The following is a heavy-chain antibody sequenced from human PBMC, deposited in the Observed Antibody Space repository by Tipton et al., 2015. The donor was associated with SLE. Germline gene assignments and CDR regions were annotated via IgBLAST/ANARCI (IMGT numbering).Heavy chain of an antibody. CDR3: ASRITMVQGGTVPDL. CDR1: GFTFSSYG. V-gene: IGHV3-30*02. D-gene: IGHD3-10*01. J-gene: IGHJ2*01. Sequence: SLRLSCAASGFTFSSYGMHWVRQAPGKGLEWVAFIRYDGSNKYYADSVKGRFTISRDNSKNTLYLQMNSLRAEDTAVYYCASRITMVQGGTVPDLWGRGTLVTVSS. CDR2: IRYDGSNK.